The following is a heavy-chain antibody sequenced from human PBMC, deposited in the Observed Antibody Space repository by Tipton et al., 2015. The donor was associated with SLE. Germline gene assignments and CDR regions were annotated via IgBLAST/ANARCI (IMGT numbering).Heavy chain of an antibody. CDR3: ARDGGSLEDYMDV. J-gene: IGHJ6*03. D-gene: IGHD1-26*01. CDR1: GFIFSNYG. CDR2: IKEDGSDK. Sequence: SLRLSCAASGFIFSNYGMHWVRQAPGKGLEWVANIKEDGSDKYYVDSVKGRFTISRDNAKNSLYLQMNSLSAEDTAVYYCARDGGSLEDYMDVWGKGTTVTVSS. V-gene: IGHV3-7*01.